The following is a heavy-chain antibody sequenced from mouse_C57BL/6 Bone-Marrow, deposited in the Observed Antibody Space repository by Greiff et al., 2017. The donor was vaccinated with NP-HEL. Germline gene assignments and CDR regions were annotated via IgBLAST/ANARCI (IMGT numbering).Heavy chain of an antibody. Sequence: EVQGVESGGGLVKPGGSLKLSCAASGFTFSDYGMHWVRQAPEKGLEWVAYISSGSSTIYYAATVKGRFTISRDNAKNTLFLQMTSLRSEDTAMYYCARGNDYDGGNYAMDYWGQGTSVTVSS. V-gene: IGHV5-17*01. CDR3: ARGNDYDGGNYAMDY. CDR1: GFTFSDYG. CDR2: ISSGSSTI. J-gene: IGHJ4*01. D-gene: IGHD2-4*01.